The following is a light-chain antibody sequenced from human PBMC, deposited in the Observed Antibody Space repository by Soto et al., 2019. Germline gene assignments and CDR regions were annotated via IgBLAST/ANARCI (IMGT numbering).Light chain of an antibody. Sequence: ESVLTQSPGTLSLSPGERATLSCRASQSVRSSFLAWYQLKPGQAPRLLIYGASSRATGIPDRFSGSGSGTDSTLTISRMEPDDFALYYCQQYDSSPWTSGQGTNVEIK. CDR2: GAS. V-gene: IGKV3-20*01. CDR3: QQYDSSPWT. J-gene: IGKJ1*01. CDR1: QSVRSSF.